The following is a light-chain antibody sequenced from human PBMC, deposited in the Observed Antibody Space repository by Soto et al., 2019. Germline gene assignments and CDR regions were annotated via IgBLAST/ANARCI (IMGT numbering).Light chain of an antibody. J-gene: IGKJ2*01. CDR3: QQRSNWPPT. CDR1: QSVNSY. Sequence: EIVLTQSPATLSLSPGERATLSCRASQSVNSYLAWYQQKPGQAPRLLIYDASNRATGIPARFSGSGSGTDFTLTISSLEPEDFAVYYCQQRSNWPPTFGQGTTLEIK. V-gene: IGKV3-11*01. CDR2: DAS.